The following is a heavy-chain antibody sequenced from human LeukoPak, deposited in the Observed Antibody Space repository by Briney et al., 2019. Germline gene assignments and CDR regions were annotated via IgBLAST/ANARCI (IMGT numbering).Heavy chain of an antibody. CDR1: GFTVSSNY. Sequence: PGGSLRLSCAASGFTVSSNYMSWDRQAPGKGLEWVSVIYSGGSTYYADSVKGRFTISRDNSKNTLYLQMNSLRAEDTAVYYCAREWHYYDSSGLGDWGQGTLVTVSS. CDR2: IYSGGST. D-gene: IGHD3-22*01. CDR3: AREWHYYDSSGLGD. V-gene: IGHV3-53*01. J-gene: IGHJ4*02.